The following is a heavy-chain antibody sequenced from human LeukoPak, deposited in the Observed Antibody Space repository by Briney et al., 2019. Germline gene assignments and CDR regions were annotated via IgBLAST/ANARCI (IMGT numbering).Heavy chain of an antibody. D-gene: IGHD1-26*01. Sequence: ASVKVSCKASGYTFTSYDINWVRQVTGQGLEWMGWMNPNSGNTGYAQKFQGRVTMTRNTSISTAYMELSSLRSEDTAVYYCAREGRSGDSGSYIAYWGQGTLVTVSS. J-gene: IGHJ4*02. CDR2: MNPNSGNT. CDR1: GYTFTSYD. CDR3: AREGRSGDSGSYIAY. V-gene: IGHV1-8*02.